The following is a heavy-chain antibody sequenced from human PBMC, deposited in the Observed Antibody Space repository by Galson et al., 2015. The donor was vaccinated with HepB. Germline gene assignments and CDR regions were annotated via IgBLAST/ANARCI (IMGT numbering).Heavy chain of an antibody. CDR1: GFTFSSYG. V-gene: IGHV3-30*18. CDR2: ISYDGSNK. D-gene: IGHD1-26*01. Sequence: SLRLSCAASGFTFSSYGMHWVRQAPGKGLEWVAVISYDGSNKYYADSVKGRFTISRDNSKNTLYLQMNSLRAEDTAVYYCAKDLLSGSYLGFYFDYWGQGTLVTVSS. CDR3: AKDLLSGSYLGFYFDY. J-gene: IGHJ4*02.